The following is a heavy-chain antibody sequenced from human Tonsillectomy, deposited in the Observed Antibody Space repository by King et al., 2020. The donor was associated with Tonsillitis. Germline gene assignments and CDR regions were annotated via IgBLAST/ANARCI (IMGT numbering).Heavy chain of an antibody. CDR2: LYYGGST. CDR1: GGSISSYY. J-gene: IGHJ4*02. V-gene: IGHV4-59*01. Sequence: VQLQESGPGLVKPSETLSLTCTVTGGSISSYYWSWIRQPPGKGLEWIGYLYYGGSTNYNPSLKSRVTMSVDMSKTQLTLNLTSVTAADTAVYYCARARFRDLAAHVFDYWGQGALVTVSS. D-gene: IGHD3-16*01. CDR3: ARARFRDLAAHVFDY.